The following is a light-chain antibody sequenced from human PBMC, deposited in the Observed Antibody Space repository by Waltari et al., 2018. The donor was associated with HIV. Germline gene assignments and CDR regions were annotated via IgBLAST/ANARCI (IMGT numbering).Light chain of an antibody. J-gene: IGLJ2*01. Sequence: SGLTQPASLSGFPGPSITIPCTGPDPAFGFYNFTSWYQQQPGKVPKVILSKVDRRASGIAHRFSGSKSGNTASLTISGLQTEDEAVYYCASYTANDTVIFAGGTTVTVL. CDR1: DPAFGFYNF. V-gene: IGLV2-14*01. CDR2: KVD. CDR3: ASYTANDTVI.